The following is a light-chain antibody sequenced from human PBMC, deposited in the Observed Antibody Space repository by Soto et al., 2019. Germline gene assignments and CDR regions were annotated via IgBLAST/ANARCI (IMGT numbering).Light chain of an antibody. V-gene: IGKV3-20*01. CDR2: RTS. J-gene: IGKJ3*01. CDR3: QQYDSSPRR. CDR1: QSVSSSY. Sequence: EIVLTQSPVTLSLSPGERGTLSCRASQSVSSSYLAWYQQKPGQAPRLLIYRTSNRATGIPARFSGSGSGTDFTLTISRLEPEDFAVYWCQQYDSSPRRFGPGTKVDIK.